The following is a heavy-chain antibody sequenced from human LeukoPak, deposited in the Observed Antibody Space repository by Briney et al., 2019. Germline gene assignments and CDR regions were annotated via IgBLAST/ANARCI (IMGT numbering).Heavy chain of an antibody. D-gene: IGHD3-10*01. CDR3: ARSLSSRGLIILKTNRNFDY. J-gene: IGHJ4*02. CDR1: GFTFSSNS. V-gene: IGHV3-21*01. Sequence: NPGGSLRLSCAASGFTFSSNSMNWVRQAPGKGLEWVSSISTNSSYIYYADSVKGRFTISRDNSKNTLYLQMNSLRAEDTAVYYCARSLSSRGLIILKTNRNFDYWGQGTLVTVFS. CDR2: ISTNSSYI.